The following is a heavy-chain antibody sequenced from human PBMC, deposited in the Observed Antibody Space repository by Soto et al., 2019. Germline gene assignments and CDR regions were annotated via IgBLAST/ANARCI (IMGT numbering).Heavy chain of an antibody. V-gene: IGHV3-15*07. CDR1: GFKCSNAW. J-gene: IGHJ4*01. Sequence: GGPLRLCWGASGFKCSNAWVNWVRQAPGKGLEWVGRVKSKNDGGTTDFAAPVKGRFAISRDDSKNMVYLEMNSLQTEDTAIYYCTTDSYITSIIVRFDYWGHGTLVTVSS. D-gene: IGHD3-22*01. CDR3: TTDSYITSIIVRFDY. CDR2: VKSKNDGGTT.